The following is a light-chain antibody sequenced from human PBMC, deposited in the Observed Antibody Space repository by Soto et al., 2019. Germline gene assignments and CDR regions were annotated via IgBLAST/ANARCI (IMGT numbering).Light chain of an antibody. J-gene: IGLJ1*01. CDR3: KSYAGSNTYV. Sequence: QLSLTHPASSSGSPGKSVTISCPGTRSDIGVHDFVSWYQHHPGKAPRLIIYEVGQRPSGVPDRFSGSTSGNTASLTVSGLQAADEADYFCKSYAGSNTYVLRSGTKGIVL. V-gene: IGLV2-8*01. CDR1: RSDIGVHDF. CDR2: EVG.